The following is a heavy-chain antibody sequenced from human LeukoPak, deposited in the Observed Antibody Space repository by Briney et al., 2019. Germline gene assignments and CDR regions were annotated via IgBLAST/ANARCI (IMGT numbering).Heavy chain of an antibody. CDR1: GFTFSSYA. J-gene: IGHJ3*02. CDR2: ISGSGGST. V-gene: IGHV3-23*01. D-gene: IGHD3-9*01. CDR3: AKGQYYDILTGYGVPPPYAFDI. Sequence: GGSLRLSCAASGFTFSSYAMSWVRQAPGKGLEWVSAISGSGGSTYYADSVKGRFTISRDNSKNTLYLQMNSLRAEDTAVYYCAKGQYYDILTGYGVPPPYAFDIWGQGTMVTVSS.